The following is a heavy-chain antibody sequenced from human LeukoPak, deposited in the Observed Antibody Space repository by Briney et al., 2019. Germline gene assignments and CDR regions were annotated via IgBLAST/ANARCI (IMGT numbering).Heavy chain of an antibody. D-gene: IGHD1-26*01. CDR2: FDPEDGET. V-gene: IGHV1-24*01. J-gene: IGHJ4*02. CDR1: GYTLTELS. Sequence: GASVKVSCKVSGYTLTELSMHWVRQAPGKGLEWMGGFDPEDGETIYAQKFQGRVTMTEDTSTDTAYMELSSLRSEDTAVYYCATGTSRDSRVGATGFDYWGQGTLVTVSS. CDR3: ATGTSRDSRVGATGFDY.